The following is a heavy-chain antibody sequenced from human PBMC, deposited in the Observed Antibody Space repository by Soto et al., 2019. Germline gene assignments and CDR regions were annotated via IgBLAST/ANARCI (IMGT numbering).Heavy chain of an antibody. J-gene: IGHJ4*02. CDR1: GFTFRDYA. D-gene: IGHD3-9*01. V-gene: IGHV3-23*01. CDR3: AKGGAVYGLLTHDY. CDR2: ITGSSSNL. Sequence: EVQLLESGGGLEQPGGSLRLSCAASGFTFRDYAMSWVRQAPAKGLEWVTTITGSSSNLYYSDSVKGRFAISRDNSKNTLYLQMDSLTAEDTAVYYCAKGGAVYGLLTHDYWGQGTLVTVSS.